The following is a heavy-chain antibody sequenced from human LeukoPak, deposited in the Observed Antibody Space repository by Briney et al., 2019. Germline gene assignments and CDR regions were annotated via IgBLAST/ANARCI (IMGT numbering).Heavy chain of an antibody. J-gene: IGHJ4*02. Sequence: GGSLRLSCAASGFTVSSNYMSWVRQAPGKGLEWVSVIYSGGSTYYADSVKGRFTISRDNSKNTLYLQMNSLRADDTAVYYCARIYPRLAAAGNWGQGTLVTVSS. CDR2: IYSGGST. CDR3: ARIYPRLAAAGN. D-gene: IGHD6-13*01. CDR1: GFTVSSNY. V-gene: IGHV3-66*01.